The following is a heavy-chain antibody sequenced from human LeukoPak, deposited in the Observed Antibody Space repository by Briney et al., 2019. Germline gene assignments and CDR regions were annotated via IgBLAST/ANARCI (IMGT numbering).Heavy chain of an antibody. CDR3: ARPMVRGSPDAFDI. CDR1: GGSISTYY. V-gene: IGHV4-59*08. Sequence: MSSETLSLTCTVSGGSISTYYWSWIRQSPGKGLEWIGYIYYSGSTNYNPSLKSRVTISLDTSEPQFSPKLSSVTAADTAVYYCARPMVRGSPDAFDIWGQGTMVTVSS. D-gene: IGHD3-10*01. CDR2: IYYSGST. J-gene: IGHJ3*02.